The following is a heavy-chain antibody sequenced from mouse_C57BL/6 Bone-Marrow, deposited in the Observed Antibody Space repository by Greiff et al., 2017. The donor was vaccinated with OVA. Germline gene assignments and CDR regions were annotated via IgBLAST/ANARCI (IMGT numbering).Heavy chain of an antibody. CDR2: IDPNSGGT. V-gene: IGHV1-72*01. CDR3: ARSESTHYYAMDY. J-gene: IGHJ4*01. D-gene: IGHD2-1*01. Sequence: QVQLQQPGAELVKPGASVKLSCKASGYTFTSYWMHWVKQRPGRGLEWIGRIDPNSGGTKYNEKFKSKATLTVDKPSSTAYMQLSSLTSEVSAVYYCARSESTHYYAMDYWGQGTSVTVSS. CDR1: GYTFTSYW.